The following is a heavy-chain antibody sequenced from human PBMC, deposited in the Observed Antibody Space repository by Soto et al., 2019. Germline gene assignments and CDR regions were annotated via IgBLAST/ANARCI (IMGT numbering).Heavy chain of an antibody. J-gene: IGHJ5*02. CDR1: GDSIISIYH. V-gene: IGHV4-38-2*01. D-gene: IGHD5-18*01. CDR3: ARRTDTAMITNWFDP. Sequence: PSETLSLTCAVSGDSIISIYHWAWIRQPPGRGLEWIASIYHTGTTYYTPSLRSRVTISVDTSKNQFSLKLSSVTAADTAVYYCARRTDTAMITNWFDPWGQGTLVTVSS. CDR2: IYHTGTT.